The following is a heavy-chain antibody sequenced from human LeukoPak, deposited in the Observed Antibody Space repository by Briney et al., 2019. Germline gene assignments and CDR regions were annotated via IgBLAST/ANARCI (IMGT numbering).Heavy chain of an antibody. CDR2: IYSSGST. CDR3: ARDHCSGGFCFVDH. Sequence: PSETLSLTCTVSGGSISSNFWSWIRQPAGKGLEWIGRIYSSGSTNQNPSLKSRLTMSVDTSRNQFSLKLTSVTAADTALYYCARDHCSGGFCFVDHWGQGTLVTVSS. CDR1: GGSISSNF. J-gene: IGHJ5*02. D-gene: IGHD2-15*01. V-gene: IGHV4-4*07.